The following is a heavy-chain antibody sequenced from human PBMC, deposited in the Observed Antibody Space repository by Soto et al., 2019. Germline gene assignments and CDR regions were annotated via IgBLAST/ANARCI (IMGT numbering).Heavy chain of an antibody. CDR3: ARSSQRYFDRNGNNYFDP. J-gene: IGHJ5*02. Sequence: SETLSLTCTVSGGSISSTNNHWGWIRQPPGKGLEWIGSIYYSGRTYYNPSLKSRVTISVDTSKNQLSLKVSSVTAADTAVYYCARSSQRYFDRNGNNYFDPWGQGTLVTVSS. CDR2: IYYSGRT. V-gene: IGHV4-39*01. D-gene: IGHD3-9*01. CDR1: GGSISSTNNH.